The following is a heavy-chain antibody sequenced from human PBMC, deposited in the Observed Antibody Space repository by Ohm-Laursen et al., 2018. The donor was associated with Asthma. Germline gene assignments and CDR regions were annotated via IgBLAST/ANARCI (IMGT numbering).Heavy chain of an antibody. Sequence: RSLRLSCAASGFAFSDYYMHWVRQAPGKGLEWVAVGGSYYDGGLKYYADSVNGRFTVSRDDSKNTLYLQMNSLRPDDTAVYYCARDVMEWYLPAFDFWGQGTLVTVSS. D-gene: IGHD3-3*01. CDR2: GGSYYDGGLK. V-gene: IGHV3-30-3*01. CDR3: ARDVMEWYLPAFDF. CDR1: GFAFSDYY. J-gene: IGHJ4*02.